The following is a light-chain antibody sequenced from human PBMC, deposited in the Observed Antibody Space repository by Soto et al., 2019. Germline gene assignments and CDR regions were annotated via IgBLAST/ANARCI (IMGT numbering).Light chain of an antibody. CDR3: QQYNSYSWT. CDR1: QSISSW. Sequence: SQRKQCPSTRSAYQGNRVTITCRASQSISSWLAWYQQKPGKAPKLLIYKASSLESGVPSRFSGSGSGTEFTLTISSLQPDDFATYYCQQYNSYSWTFGQGTKVDIK. V-gene: IGKV1-5*03. J-gene: IGKJ1*01. CDR2: KAS.